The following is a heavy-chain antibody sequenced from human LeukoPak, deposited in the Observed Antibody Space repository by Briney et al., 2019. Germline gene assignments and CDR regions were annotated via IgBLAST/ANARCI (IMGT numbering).Heavy chain of an antibody. Sequence: SETLSLTCTVSGGSISSSSYSWGWIRQPPGKGLEWIGSIYYSGSTYYNPSLKSRVTISVDTSKNQFSLKLSSVTAADTAVYYCARQALDPASIAAPDWFDPWGQGTLVTVSS. CDR1: GGSISSSSYS. D-gene: IGHD6-6*01. V-gene: IGHV4-39*01. J-gene: IGHJ5*02. CDR3: ARQALDPASIAAPDWFDP. CDR2: IYYSGST.